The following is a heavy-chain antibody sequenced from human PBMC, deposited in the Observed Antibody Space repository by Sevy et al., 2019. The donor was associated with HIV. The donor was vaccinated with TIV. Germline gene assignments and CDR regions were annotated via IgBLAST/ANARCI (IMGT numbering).Heavy chain of an antibody. CDR1: GFTFSSYS. CDR2: VSSSSDYI. D-gene: IGHD6-13*01. V-gene: IGHV3-21*01. Sequence: GGSLRLSCVASGFTFSSYSMHWVRQAPGKGLELVSSVSSSSDYIYYADSVKGRFTISRDNAKNSLYLQMNSLRAEDTAVYYCAKSWGSITAAGLDYWGQGTLVTVSS. CDR3: AKSWGSITAAGLDY. J-gene: IGHJ4*02.